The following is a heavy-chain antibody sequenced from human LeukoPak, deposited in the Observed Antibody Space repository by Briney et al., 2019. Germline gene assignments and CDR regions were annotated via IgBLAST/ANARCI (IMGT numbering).Heavy chain of an antibody. CDR3: AKDMGDSSVVYGMDV. D-gene: IGHD3-22*01. V-gene: IGHV3-11*05. CDR1: GFTFSDYY. Sequence: GGSLRLSCAASGFTFSDYYMSWSRQAPGKGLEWLSYISPSTTHTSYADSVKGRFTISRDNSKNSLYLQMNSLRTEDTALYYCAKDMGDSSVVYGMDVWGQGTTVTVSS. CDR2: ISPSTTHT. J-gene: IGHJ6*02.